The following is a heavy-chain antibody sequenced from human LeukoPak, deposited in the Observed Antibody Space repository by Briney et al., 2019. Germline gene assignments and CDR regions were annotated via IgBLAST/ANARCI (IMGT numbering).Heavy chain of an antibody. CDR3: ARTRGYSGYASFDY. CDR2: IYYSGST. CDR1: GGSFSSHY. J-gene: IGHJ4*02. V-gene: IGHV4-59*04. Sequence: SETLSLTCTVSGGSFSSHYWGWIRQSPGKGLEWIGYIYYSGSTYYNPSLKSRITISVDTSKNQFSLKLSSVTAADTAVYYRARTRGYSGYASFDYWGQGTLVTVSS. D-gene: IGHD5-12*01.